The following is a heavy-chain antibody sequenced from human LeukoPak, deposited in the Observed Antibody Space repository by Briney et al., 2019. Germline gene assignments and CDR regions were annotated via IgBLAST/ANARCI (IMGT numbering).Heavy chain of an antibody. CDR2: INTNTGNP. D-gene: IGHD5-24*01. Sequence: GASVKVSCKASGYTLTSYAMNWVRQAPGQGLEWMGWINTNTGNPTYAQGFTGRFVFSLDTSVSTAYLQISSLKAEDTAVYYCARVSGDGYNELYYFDYWGQGTLVTVSS. CDR3: ARVSGDGYNELYYFDY. CDR1: GYTLTSYA. V-gene: IGHV7-4-1*02. J-gene: IGHJ4*02.